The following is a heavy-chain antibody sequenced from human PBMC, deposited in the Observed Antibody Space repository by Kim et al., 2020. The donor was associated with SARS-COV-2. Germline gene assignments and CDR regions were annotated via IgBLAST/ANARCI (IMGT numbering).Heavy chain of an antibody. Sequence: GGSLRLSCAASGFTFSSYAMSWVRQAPGKGLEWVSVIYSGGSSTYYADSVKCRFTISRDNSKNTLYLQMNSLRAEDTAVYYCAKGPFVVVTAIPSGFDYWGQGTLVTVSS. CDR2: IYSGGSST. CDR1: GFTFSSYA. J-gene: IGHJ4*02. CDR3: AKGPFVVVTAIPSGFDY. V-gene: IGHV3-23*03. D-gene: IGHD2-21*02.